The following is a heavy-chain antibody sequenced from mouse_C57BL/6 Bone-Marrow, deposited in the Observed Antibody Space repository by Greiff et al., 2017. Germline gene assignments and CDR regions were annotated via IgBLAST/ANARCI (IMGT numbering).Heavy chain of an antibody. J-gene: IGHJ2*01. CDR3: ARGYGSSYRYFDY. D-gene: IGHD1-1*01. CDR1: GYTFTDYY. CDR2: IYPGSGNT. Sequence: QVQLQQSGAELVRPGASVKLSCKASGYTFTDYYINWVKQRPGQGLEWIARIYPGSGNTYYNEKFKGKATLTAEKSSSTAYMQLSSLTSEDSAVYFCARGYGSSYRYFDYWGQGTTLTVSS. V-gene: IGHV1-76*01.